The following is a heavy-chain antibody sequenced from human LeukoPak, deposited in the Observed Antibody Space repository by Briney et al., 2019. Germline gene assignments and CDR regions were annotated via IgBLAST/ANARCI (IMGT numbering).Heavy chain of an antibody. Sequence: SETLSLTCTVSGGSISSSSYYWGWIRQPPGKGLEWIGSIYYSGSTYYNPSLKSRVTISVDTSKNQFSLKLSSVTAADTAVYYCARIISSSWDNWFDPWGQGTLVTVSS. CDR1: GGSISSSSYY. V-gene: IGHV4-39*07. J-gene: IGHJ5*02. CDR3: ARIISSSWDNWFDP. CDR2: IYYSGST. D-gene: IGHD6-13*01.